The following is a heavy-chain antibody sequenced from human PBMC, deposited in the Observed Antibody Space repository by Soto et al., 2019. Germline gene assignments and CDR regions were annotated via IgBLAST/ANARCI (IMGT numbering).Heavy chain of an antibody. Sequence: QVQLQESGPGLVRPSETLSLTCIVSGGSITSGGYYWGWIRQHPGKGLEWIGHIFHSGRTTYNPSLKSRVSMSADTSKNQFSMELSSVTAADTAVYYCARGGWSDNWFVPWGQGTLVTVSS. CDR2: IFHSGRT. V-gene: IGHV4-31*03. J-gene: IGHJ5*02. D-gene: IGHD6-19*01. CDR3: ARGGWSDNWFVP. CDR1: GGSITSGGYY.